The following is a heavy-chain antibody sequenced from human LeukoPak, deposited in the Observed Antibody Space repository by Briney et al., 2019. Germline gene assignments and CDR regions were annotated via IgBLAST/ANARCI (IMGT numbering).Heavy chain of an antibody. CDR3: ARDHGYDGRNWFDP. D-gene: IGHD3-22*01. V-gene: IGHV4-30-4*08. CDR2: IYYSGST. CDR1: GGSISSGDYY. J-gene: IGHJ5*02. Sequence: SQTLSLTCTVSGGSISSGDYYWSWIRQPPGKGLEWIGYIYYSGSTYYNPSLKSRVTISVDTSKNQFSLKLSSVTAADTAVYYCARDHGYDGRNWFDPWGQGTLVTVSS.